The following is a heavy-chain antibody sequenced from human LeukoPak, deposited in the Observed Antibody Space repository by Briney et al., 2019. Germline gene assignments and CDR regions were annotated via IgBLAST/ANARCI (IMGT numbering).Heavy chain of an antibody. CDR2: IRGSDAST. CDR1: GFTFSSYA. J-gene: IGHJ5*02. V-gene: IGHV3-23*01. D-gene: IGHD3-10*01. Sequence: GGCLRLSCAASGFTFSSYAMSWVRQTPGKGLEWVSAIRGSDASTYYTDSVKGRFTISRDNSKNTLYLHMNSLRAEDTAVYYCAKDVTYYFGSGSNPNWFDPWGQGTLVTVSS. CDR3: AKDVTYYFGSGSNPNWFDP.